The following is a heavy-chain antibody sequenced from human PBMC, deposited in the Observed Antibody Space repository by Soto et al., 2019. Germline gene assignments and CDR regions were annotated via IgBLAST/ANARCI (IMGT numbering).Heavy chain of an antibody. Sequence: GGSLRLSCAASGFTFSSYSMNWVRQAPGKGLEWVSSISSSSSYIYYADSVKGRFTISRDNAKNSLYLQMNSLRAEDTAVYYCARDSSLAVALMDVWGQGTTVTVSS. J-gene: IGHJ6*02. V-gene: IGHV3-21*01. D-gene: IGHD6-19*01. CDR3: ARDSSLAVALMDV. CDR1: GFTFSSYS. CDR2: ISSSSSYI.